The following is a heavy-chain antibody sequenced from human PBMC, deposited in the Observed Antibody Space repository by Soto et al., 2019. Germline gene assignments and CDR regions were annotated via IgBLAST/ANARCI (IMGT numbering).Heavy chain of an antibody. Sequence: GGSLRLSCAASGFTFSSCGMHWVRQAPGKGLEWVAVISYDGSNKYYADSVKGRFTISRDNAKNTLYLQMNSLRAEDTAVYYCARDPRNLGLDPWGLGTLVTVSS. J-gene: IGHJ5*02. CDR1: GFTFSSCG. CDR2: ISYDGSNK. D-gene: IGHD4-4*01. CDR3: ARDPRNLGLDP. V-gene: IGHV3-30*03.